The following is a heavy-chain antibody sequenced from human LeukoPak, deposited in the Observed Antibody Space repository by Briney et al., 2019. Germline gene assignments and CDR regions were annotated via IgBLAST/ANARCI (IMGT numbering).Heavy chain of an antibody. D-gene: IGHD1-26*01. CDR1: GFTFSSYA. J-gene: IGHJ4*02. CDR3: AKEGHSATYSYFDY. V-gene: IGHV3-23*01. CDR2: ITGAGGST. Sequence: GGSLRLSCAASGFTFSSYAMAWVRLAPGKGLEWVSSITGAGGSTFYADSVKGRFTISRDNSKNTLYLQMNSLRAEDTAVYYCAKEGHSATYSYFDYWGQGTLVTVSS.